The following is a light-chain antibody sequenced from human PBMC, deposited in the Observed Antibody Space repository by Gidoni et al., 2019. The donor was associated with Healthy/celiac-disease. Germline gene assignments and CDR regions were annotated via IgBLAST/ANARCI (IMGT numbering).Light chain of an antibody. Sequence: DIQMTQSPSTLSASVGDRVTITCRASQSISSWLAWYQQKPGKAPKLLIYDASSLESVVPSSFSGSGSGTEFTLTISSLQPDDFATYYCQQYNSYSMWTFGQGTKVEIK. CDR2: DAS. J-gene: IGKJ1*01. V-gene: IGKV1-5*01. CDR1: QSISSW. CDR3: QQYNSYSMWT.